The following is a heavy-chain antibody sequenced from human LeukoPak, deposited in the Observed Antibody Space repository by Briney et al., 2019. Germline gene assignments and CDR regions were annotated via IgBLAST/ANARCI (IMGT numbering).Heavy chain of an antibody. CDR1: GGSISSGDYY. CDR2: IYYSGST. D-gene: IGHD2/OR15-2a*01. V-gene: IGHV4-30-4*01. CDR3: ARFLIAGDYFDY. Sequence: PSQTLSLTCTVSGGSISSGDYYWSWIRQPPGKGLEWIGYIYYSGSTYYNPSLKSRVTISVDTSKNQFSLKLSSVTAADTAVYYCARFLIAGDYFDYWGQGTLVTVSS. J-gene: IGHJ4*02.